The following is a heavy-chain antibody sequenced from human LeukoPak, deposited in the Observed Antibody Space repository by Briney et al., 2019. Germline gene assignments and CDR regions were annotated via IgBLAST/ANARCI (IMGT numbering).Heavy chain of an antibody. V-gene: IGHV5-51*01. J-gene: IGHJ4*02. Sequence: GESLKISCKGSGYRFPKSWIGWVRQMPGKGLEWMGIIYPDDSRTKYSPSFQGRVTMSVDKSSSTAYLQWSSLKASDTAMYYCARTADISTGFGSDHWGQGTLVTVSS. CDR3: ARTADISTGFGSDH. D-gene: IGHD3-9*01. CDR2: IYPDDSRT. CDR1: GYRFPKSW.